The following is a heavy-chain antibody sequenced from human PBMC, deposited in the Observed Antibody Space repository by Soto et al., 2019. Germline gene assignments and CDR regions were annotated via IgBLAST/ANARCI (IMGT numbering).Heavy chain of an antibody. Sequence: ASVKVSCKASGGTFSSYAISWVRQAPGQGLEWMGGIIPIFGTANYAQKFQGRVTITADESTSTAYMELSSLRSEDTAVYYCASRYCSSTSCYNDNAHDYWGQGTLVTVSS. J-gene: IGHJ4*02. CDR2: IIPIFGTA. CDR1: GGTFSSYA. D-gene: IGHD2-2*02. V-gene: IGHV1-69*13. CDR3: ASRYCSSTSCYNDNAHDY.